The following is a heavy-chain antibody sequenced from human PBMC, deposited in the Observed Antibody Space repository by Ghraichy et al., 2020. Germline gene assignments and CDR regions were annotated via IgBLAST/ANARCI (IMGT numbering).Heavy chain of an antibody. CDR3: AKRDREGSSFRPSIFQH. CDR1: GFTFSSYA. V-gene: IGHV3-23*01. Sequence: GGSLRLSCAASGFTFSSYAMSWVRQAPGKGLEWVSAISGSGGSTYYADSVKGRFTISRDNSKNTLYLQMNSLRAEDTAVYYCAKRDREGSSFRPSIFQHWGQGTLVTVSS. CDR2: ISGSGGST. D-gene: IGHD6-13*01. J-gene: IGHJ1*01.